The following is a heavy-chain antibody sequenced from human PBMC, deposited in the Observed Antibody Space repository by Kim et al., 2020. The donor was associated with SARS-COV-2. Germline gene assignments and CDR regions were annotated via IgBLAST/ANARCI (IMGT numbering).Heavy chain of an antibody. CDR2: ISSSGSTI. CDR1: GFTFSDYY. J-gene: IGHJ6*02. D-gene: IGHD6-13*01. CDR3: ARVRGAAGPFYYYYYGMDV. Sequence: GGSLRLSCAASGFTFSDYYMSWIRQAPGKGLEWVSYISSSGSTIYYADSVKGRFTISRDNAKNSQYLQMNSLRAEDTAVYYCARVRGAAGPFYYYYYGMDVWGQGTTVPVSS. V-gene: IGHV3-11*01.